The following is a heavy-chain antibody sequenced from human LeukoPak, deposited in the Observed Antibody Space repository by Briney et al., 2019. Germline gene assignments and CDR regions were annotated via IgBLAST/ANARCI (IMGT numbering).Heavy chain of an antibody. CDR2: INPSGGST. D-gene: IGHD6-13*01. Sequence: ASVKVSCKASGYTFTSYFMHWVRQAPGQGLEWMGIINPSGGSTSYAQKFQGRVTMTRDTSISAAYMELSRLRSDDTAVYYCARSRGMGYSSSWYENYWGQGTLVTVSS. J-gene: IGHJ4*02. CDR3: ARSRGMGYSSSWYENY. CDR1: GYTFTSYF. V-gene: IGHV1-46*01.